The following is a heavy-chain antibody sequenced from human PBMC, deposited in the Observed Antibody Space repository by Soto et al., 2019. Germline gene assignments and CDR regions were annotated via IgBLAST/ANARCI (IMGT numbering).Heavy chain of an antibody. Sequence: SETLSLTCAVYGGSFSGYYWSWIRQPPGKGLEWIGEINHSGSTNYNPSLKSRVTISVDTSKNQFSLKLSSVTAADTAVYYCARDSYDYIWGSYRYTGWFDPWGQGTLVTVS. CDR2: INHSGST. J-gene: IGHJ5*02. V-gene: IGHV4-34*01. D-gene: IGHD3-16*02. CDR3: ARDSYDYIWGSYRYTGWFDP. CDR1: GGSFSGYY.